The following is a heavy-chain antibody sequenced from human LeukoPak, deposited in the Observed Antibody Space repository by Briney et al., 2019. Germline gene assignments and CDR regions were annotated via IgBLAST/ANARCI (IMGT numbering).Heavy chain of an antibody. V-gene: IGHV4-59*01. CDR2: IYYSGST. D-gene: IGHD3-3*01. Sequence: SETLSLTCTVSGGSISSYYWSWTRQPPGKGLEWIGYIYYSGSTNYNPSLKSRVTISVDTSKNQFSPKLSSVTAADTAVYYCARPRGVVDAFDIWGQGTMVTVSS. CDR1: GGSISSYY. CDR3: ARPRGVVDAFDI. J-gene: IGHJ3*02.